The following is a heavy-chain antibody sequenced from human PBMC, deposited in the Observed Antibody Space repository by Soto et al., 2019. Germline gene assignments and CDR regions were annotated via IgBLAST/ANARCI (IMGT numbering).Heavy chain of an antibody. J-gene: IGHJ5*01. CDR3: ASPLLGAPISSGSAS. Sequence: SETLSLTCIFSGDSINSNTYYWAWIRQSPGEGLEWIGSIYYTGSAFYNPALKSRVTISVDTSKNQFSLKMDSVTAADTAVYFCASPLLGAPISSGSASWGRRTLVSFSS. V-gene: IGHV4-39*01. D-gene: IGHD3-3*01. CDR2: IYYTGSA. CDR1: GDSINSNTYY.